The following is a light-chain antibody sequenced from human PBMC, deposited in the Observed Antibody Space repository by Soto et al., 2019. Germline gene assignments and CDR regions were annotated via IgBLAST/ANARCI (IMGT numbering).Light chain of an antibody. Sequence: QSVLTQPASVSGSPGQSITISCAGTSSDVGSYNFVSWYQQHPGKAPKLMIYEGNKRPSGVSNRFSGSKSGNTASLTISGLQAADEADYYCCSYAGSSTFVVFGGGPKLTVL. CDR2: EGN. CDR3: CSYAGSSTFVV. J-gene: IGLJ2*01. V-gene: IGLV2-23*03. CDR1: SSDVGSYNF.